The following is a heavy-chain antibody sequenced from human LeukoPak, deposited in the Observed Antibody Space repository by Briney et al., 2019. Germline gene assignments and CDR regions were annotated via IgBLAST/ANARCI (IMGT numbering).Heavy chain of an antibody. CDR3: ARPRITMMNPTDY. D-gene: IGHD3-22*01. J-gene: IGHJ4*02. CDR1: GYTFTGYY. V-gene: IGHV1-2*02. Sequence: ASVKVSCKASGYTFTGYYTHWVRQAPGQGLEWMGWINPNSGGTNYAQKSQGRVTMTRDTSISTAYMELSRLRSDDTAVYYCARPRITMMNPTDYWGQGTLVTVSS. CDR2: INPNSGGT.